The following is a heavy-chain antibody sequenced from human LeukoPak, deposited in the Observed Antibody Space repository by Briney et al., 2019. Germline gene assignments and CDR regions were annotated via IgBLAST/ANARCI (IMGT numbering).Heavy chain of an antibody. V-gene: IGHV5-51*01. CDR1: GYSFTSYW. Sequence: GESLKISCKGSGYSFTSYWIGWVRQMPGKGLEWMGIIYPGDSDTRYSPSFQGQVTISADKSISTAYLQWSSLKASDTAMYYCARGRHYDYVWGSYRPYCFDYWGQGTLVTVSS. CDR2: IYPGDSDT. J-gene: IGHJ4*02. D-gene: IGHD3-16*02. CDR3: ARGRHYDYVWGSYRPYCFDY.